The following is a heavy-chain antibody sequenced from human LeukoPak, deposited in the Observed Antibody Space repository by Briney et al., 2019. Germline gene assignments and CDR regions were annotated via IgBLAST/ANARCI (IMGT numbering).Heavy chain of an antibody. Sequence: SETLSLTCTVSGGSISTYYWSWFRQSPGKGLEWIGYVYYSGSTNYNPSLKSRVTISVDTSKNQFSLKLSSVTAADTAVYYCARFKYSSGWHDFWGQGTLVTVSS. CDR1: GGSISTYY. D-gene: IGHD6-19*01. CDR2: VYYSGST. J-gene: IGHJ4*02. V-gene: IGHV4-59*01. CDR3: ARFKYSSGWHDF.